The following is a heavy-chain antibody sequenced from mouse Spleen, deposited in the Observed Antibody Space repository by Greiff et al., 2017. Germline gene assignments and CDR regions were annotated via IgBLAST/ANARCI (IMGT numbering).Heavy chain of an antibody. J-gene: IGHJ4*01. CDR2: IRNKANGYTT. Sequence: DVMLVESGGGLVQPGGSLRLSCATSGFAFTDYYMSWVRQPPGKALEWLGFIRNKANGYTTEYSASVKGRFTISRDNSQSILYLQMNTLRAEDSATYYCARVSSDYYAMDYWGQGTSVTVSS. CDR1: GFAFTDYY. V-gene: IGHV7-3*02. CDR3: ARVSSDYYAMDY.